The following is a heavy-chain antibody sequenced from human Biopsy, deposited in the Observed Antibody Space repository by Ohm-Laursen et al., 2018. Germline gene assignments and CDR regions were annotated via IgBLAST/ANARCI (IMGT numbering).Heavy chain of an antibody. CDR3: TRDVKRYCSGSSCYTGYFGMDV. CDR1: GGSVSDSFHF. CDR2: VYYSGTT. D-gene: IGHD2-2*01. J-gene: IGHJ6*02. V-gene: IGHV4-61*01. Sequence: SDTLSLTCFVSGGSVSDSFHFWSWIRQPPGKGLEWIGNVYYSGTTNYNPSLKSRVTVSIDTSKNQFSLKLTSVTAADTAVYFCTRDVKRYCSGSSCYTGYFGMDVWGQGTTVTVSS.